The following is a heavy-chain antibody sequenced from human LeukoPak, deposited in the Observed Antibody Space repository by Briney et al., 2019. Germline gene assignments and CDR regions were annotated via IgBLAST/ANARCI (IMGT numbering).Heavy chain of an antibody. D-gene: IGHD3-22*01. CDR1: GFTFTNYD. Sequence: GGSLRLSCAASGFTFTNYDMHWVRQATGKGLEWVSGIDTAGDTYYPGSVKGRFTISRENAKNSMYLQMNSLRAGDSAVYYCVRLSPYDSSGYCYDYWGHGTLVTVSS. CDR2: IDTAGDT. CDR3: VRLSPYDSSGYCYDY. V-gene: IGHV3-13*01. J-gene: IGHJ4*01.